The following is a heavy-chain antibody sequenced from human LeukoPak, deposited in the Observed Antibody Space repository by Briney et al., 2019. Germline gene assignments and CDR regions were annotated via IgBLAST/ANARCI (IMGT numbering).Heavy chain of an antibody. D-gene: IGHD1-1*01. J-gene: IGHJ4*02. CDR1: GFTFSSYG. Sequence: GSLRLSCAASGFTFSSYGMHWVRQAPGKGLEWIGEINHSGSTNYNPSLKSRVTISVDTSKNQFSLKLSSVTAADTAVYYCARSTGTTEGYFDYWGQGTLVTVSS. CDR3: ARSTGTTEGYFDY. CDR2: INHSGST. V-gene: IGHV4-34*01.